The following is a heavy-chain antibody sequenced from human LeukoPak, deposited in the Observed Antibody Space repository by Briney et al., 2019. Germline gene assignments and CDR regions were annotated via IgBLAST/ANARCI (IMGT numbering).Heavy chain of an antibody. CDR2: MNPNSGNT. J-gene: IGHJ6*03. V-gene: IGHV1-8*01. CDR1: GYTFTSYD. D-gene: IGHD6-19*01. CDR3: ARSGGYSSGWTPYYYYYYMDV. Sequence: ASVKVSCKASGYTFTSYDINWVRQATGQGLEWMGWMNPNSGNTGYAQKFQGRVTMTRNTSISTAYMEMSRLRSEDTAVYYCARSGGYSSGWTPYYYYYYMDVWGKGTTVTVSS.